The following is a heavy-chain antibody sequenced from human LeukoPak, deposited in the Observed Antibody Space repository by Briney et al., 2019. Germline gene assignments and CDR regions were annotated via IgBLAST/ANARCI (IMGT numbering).Heavy chain of an antibody. V-gene: IGHV4-34*01. CDR3: ARDDFGVALGGV. CDR1: GGSFRGYY. D-gene: IGHD3-3*01. J-gene: IGHJ6*04. Sequence: SETLSHTCSVYGGSFRGYYWSWIRQSPEKGLEWIGQIYHTGSTNYNPSLASRVTISLDISKSQFSLKLTSVTAADTAVYYCARDDFGVALGGVWSIGTTVTVSS. CDR2: IYHTGST.